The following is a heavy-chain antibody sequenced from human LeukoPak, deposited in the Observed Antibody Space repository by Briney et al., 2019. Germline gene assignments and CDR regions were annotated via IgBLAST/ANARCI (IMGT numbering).Heavy chain of an antibody. CDR2: IFYSGST. D-gene: IGHD3-10*01. Sequence: SETLSPTCSVSGDSIGSYYWAWIRQSAGKGLEWIGYIFYSGSTNYSPSLTSRVTISVDTSNTQFSLQLRSVTAADTAIYYCARGRARDGSFPWLDSWGQGTLGTVSS. V-gene: IGHV4-59*01. CDR1: GDSIGSYY. J-gene: IGHJ5*01. CDR3: ARGRARDGSFPWLDS.